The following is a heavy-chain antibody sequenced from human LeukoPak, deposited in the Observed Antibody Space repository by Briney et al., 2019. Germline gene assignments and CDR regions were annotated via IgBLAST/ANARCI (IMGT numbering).Heavy chain of an antibody. Sequence: SVKVSCKASGGSFSSYGISWVRQAPGQGLEWMGGVLPIFGITNYAQRFQGRVTITADESRSTAYMELSSLTSDDTAVYYCARDLLPMTKAGVVNDWGQGSLVIVSA. CDR2: VLPIFGIT. D-gene: IGHD3-3*01. J-gene: IGHJ4*02. CDR3: ARDLLPMTKAGVVND. V-gene: IGHV1-69*01. CDR1: GGSFSSYG.